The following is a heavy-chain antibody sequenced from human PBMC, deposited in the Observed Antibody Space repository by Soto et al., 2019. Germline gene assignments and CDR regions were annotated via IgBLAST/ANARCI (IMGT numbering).Heavy chain of an antibody. Sequence: SQTLSLTCAISVDSVSSNSAAWNWIRQSPSRGLEWLGRTYYRSKWYNDYAVSVKSRITINPDTSKNQFSLQLNSVTPEDTAVYYCARGASYDFWSGYNPSGFDPWGQGTLVTVSS. CDR2: TYYRSKWYN. D-gene: IGHD3-3*01. CDR3: ARGASYDFWSGYNPSGFDP. J-gene: IGHJ5*02. CDR1: VDSVSSNSAA. V-gene: IGHV6-1*01.